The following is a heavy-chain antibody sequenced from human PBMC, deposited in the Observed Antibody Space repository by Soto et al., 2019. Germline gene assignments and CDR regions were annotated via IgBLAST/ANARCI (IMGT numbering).Heavy chain of an antibody. V-gene: IGHV3-30-3*01. CDR2: ISYDGSNK. J-gene: IGHJ6*02. D-gene: IGHD3-10*01. CDR1: GFTFSSYA. Sequence: GGSLRLSCAASGFTFSSYAMHWVRQAPGKGLEWVAVISYDGSNKDYADSVKGRFTISRDNSKNTLYLQMNSLRAEDTAVYYCARGGNYYGSGNYYYGMDVWGQGTTVTVSS. CDR3: ARGGNYYGSGNYYYGMDV.